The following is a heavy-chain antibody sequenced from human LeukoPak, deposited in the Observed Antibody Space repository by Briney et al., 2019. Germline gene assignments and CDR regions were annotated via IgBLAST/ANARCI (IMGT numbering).Heavy chain of an antibody. D-gene: IGHD3-22*01. Sequence: GGSLRLSCAASGFTFSSYAMGWVRQAPGKGLQWVSSISGSEDSTYFADSVKGRFTISRDNSKNTLYLQMNSLRAEDTAIYYCAKGVDSSGYYSSRDFFDYWGQGTLVTVS. CDR3: AKGVDSSGYYSSRDFFDY. CDR1: GFTFSSYA. V-gene: IGHV3-23*01. J-gene: IGHJ4*02. CDR2: ISGSEDST.